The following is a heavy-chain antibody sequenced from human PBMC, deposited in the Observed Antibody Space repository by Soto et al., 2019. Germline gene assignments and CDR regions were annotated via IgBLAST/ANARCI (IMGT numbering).Heavy chain of an antibody. D-gene: IGHD1-26*01. J-gene: IGHJ4*02. CDR3: ARVYRGSYSDS. V-gene: IGHV4-4*02. CDR1: GGSISSNNW. CDR2: IFHSGST. Sequence: QVQLQESGPGLVKPSGTLSLTCAVSGGSISSNNWWSWVRQPPGKGLEWIGEIFHSGSTHYSPSLTCRVTISVDKSKNYFSLTLTSVTAADTAVYYCARVYRGSYSDSWRQGTLVTVS.